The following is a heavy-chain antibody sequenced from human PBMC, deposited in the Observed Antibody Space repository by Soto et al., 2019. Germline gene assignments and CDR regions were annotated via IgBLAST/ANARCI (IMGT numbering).Heavy chain of an antibody. Sequence: EVQLLESGGGLVQPGGSLKLSCAASGFTFSSYAMSWVRQAPGKGLEWVSGISGGGGSTYYADSVKGRFTISRDNSRNPLFLQMYSLRAEDTAVYYCTTDECSGYYRFDSWRQGALVTVSS. J-gene: IGHJ4*02. CDR3: TTDECSGYYRFDS. V-gene: IGHV3-23*01. D-gene: IGHD3-22*01. CDR1: GFTFSSYA. CDR2: ISGGGGST.